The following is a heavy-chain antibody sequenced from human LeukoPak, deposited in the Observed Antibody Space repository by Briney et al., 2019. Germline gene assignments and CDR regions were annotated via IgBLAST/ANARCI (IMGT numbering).Heavy chain of an antibody. CDR3: ARGYCSGGSCYSGDYFDY. J-gene: IGHJ4*02. Sequence: ASVKVSCKASGYTFTSYGISWVRQAPGQGLEWMGWISAYNGNTNYAQKLQGRVTMTTDTSTSTAYMELRSLRSDDTAVYYCARGYCSGGSCYSGDYFDYWGQGTLVTVSS. CDR1: GYTFTSYG. D-gene: IGHD2-15*01. CDR2: ISAYNGNT. V-gene: IGHV1-18*01.